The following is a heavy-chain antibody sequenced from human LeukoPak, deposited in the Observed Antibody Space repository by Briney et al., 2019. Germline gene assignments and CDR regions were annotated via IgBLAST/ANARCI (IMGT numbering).Heavy chain of an antibody. J-gene: IGHJ5*02. CDR1: GYTFTGYY. Sequence: ASVKVSCKASGYTFTGYYMHWVRQAPGQGLEWMGWISAYNGNTNYAQKLQGRVTMTTDTSTSTAYMELRSLRSDDTAVYYCALSSTSCPGLDPWGQGTLVTVSS. CDR2: ISAYNGNT. CDR3: ALSSTSCPGLDP. D-gene: IGHD2-2*01. V-gene: IGHV1-18*04.